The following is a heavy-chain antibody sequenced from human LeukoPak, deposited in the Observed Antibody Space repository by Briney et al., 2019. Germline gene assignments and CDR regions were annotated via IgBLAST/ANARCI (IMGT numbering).Heavy chain of an antibody. J-gene: IGHJ6*02. CDR2: IRSKAYGGTT. Sequence: GGSLRLSCTASGFTFGDYAMSWVRQAPGKGLEWAGFIRSKAYGGTTEYAASVKGRFTISRDDSKSIAYLQMNSLKTEDTAVYYCTRGRGFWSGYAYYYYGMDVWGQGTTVTVSS. D-gene: IGHD3-3*01. V-gene: IGHV3-49*04. CDR3: TRGRGFWSGYAYYYYGMDV. CDR1: GFTFGDYA.